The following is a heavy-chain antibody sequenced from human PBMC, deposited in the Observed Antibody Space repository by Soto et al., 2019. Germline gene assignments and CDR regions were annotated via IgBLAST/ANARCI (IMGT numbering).Heavy chain of an antibody. D-gene: IGHD2-15*01. CDR1: GFTFTSYG. CDR2: MLYSGLT. J-gene: IGHJ6*02. Sequence: GSLRLSCAASGFTFTSYGMHWVRQPPGEGLEWIGSMLYSGLTYYNPSLKSRVTLSVDTSKNQFSVRLNSVTASDTAVYYCAPLSVSLSGPYGIHVWGQGTTVTVSS. V-gene: IGHV4-59*04. CDR3: APLSVSLSGPYGIHV.